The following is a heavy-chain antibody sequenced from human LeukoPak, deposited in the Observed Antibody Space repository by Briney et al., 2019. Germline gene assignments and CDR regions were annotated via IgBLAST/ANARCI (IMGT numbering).Heavy chain of an antibody. Sequence: SSETLSLTCSVSGDSIIGYYWGWIRQPPGKGLEWIGNIYYTGNTYYNSSLKSRVTISVDTSKNQFSLKLSSVTAADTAVYYCARLGPYYCDSSGYHFDYWGQGTLVTVSS. CDR2: IYYTGNT. J-gene: IGHJ4*02. V-gene: IGHV4-38-2*02. CDR3: ARLGPYYCDSSGYHFDY. D-gene: IGHD3-22*01. CDR1: GDSIIGYY.